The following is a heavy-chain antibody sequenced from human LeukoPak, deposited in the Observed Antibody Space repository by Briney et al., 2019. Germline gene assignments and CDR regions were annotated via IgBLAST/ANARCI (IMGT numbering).Heavy chain of an antibody. J-gene: IGHJ4*02. Sequence: GGSLRLSCAASGFTFSNYAMHWVRQAPGKGLEYVSAISGNGGSTYYINSVKGRFTISRDNSKNTLYLQMDSLRAEDMAVYYCARGGYFDWLLLSLYYFDYWGQGTLVTVSS. V-gene: IGHV3-64*01. D-gene: IGHD3-9*01. CDR3: ARGGYFDWLLLSLYYFDY. CDR1: GFTFSNYA. CDR2: ISGNGGST.